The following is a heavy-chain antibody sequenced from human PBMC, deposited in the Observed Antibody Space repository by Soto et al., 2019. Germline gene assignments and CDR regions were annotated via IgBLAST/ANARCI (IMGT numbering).Heavy chain of an antibody. V-gene: IGHV1-18*01. Sequence: QVQLVQSGTEVKKHGASVKVPCKAPGYTFRSYGISWVRQAPGQGLEWMGWISGYNGNTHYSQQFQGKVTMTTDTSTSTADMEFRNLGSDDTAVYYWAKADSNYAGRFSYYYMDVWGTGTMGTVS. CDR1: GYTFRSYG. D-gene: IGHD4-4*01. J-gene: IGHJ6*03. CDR3: AKADSNYAGRFSYYYMDV. CDR2: ISGYNGNT.